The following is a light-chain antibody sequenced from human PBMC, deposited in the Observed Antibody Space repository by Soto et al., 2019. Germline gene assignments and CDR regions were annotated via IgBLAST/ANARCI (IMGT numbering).Light chain of an antibody. CDR3: SSYTSSSTLI. J-gene: IGLJ1*01. CDR1: CFYVGGYNY. Sequence: SSLTQPVSVSGAPLPAHTISSIDTCFYVGGYNYVSWYQQHPGKAPKLMIYDVSNRPSGVSNRFSGSKSGNTASLTISGLQAEDEADYYCSSYTSSSTLIFGTGTKVTVL. CDR2: DVS. V-gene: IGLV2-14*01.